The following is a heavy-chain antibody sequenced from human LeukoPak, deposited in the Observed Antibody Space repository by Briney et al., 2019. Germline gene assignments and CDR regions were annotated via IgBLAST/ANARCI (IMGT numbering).Heavy chain of an antibody. CDR3: VVDLSGSADY. CDR2: TNEHGTII. J-gene: IGHJ4*02. Sequence: GESLRLSCAASGFSFSNYWFHWVRQAPGEGLVWVSRTNEHGTIINYADSVKGRFTISSDNARNTLYLQMNSLRTEDSALYYCVVDLSGSADYWGQGTLVTVSS. V-gene: IGHV3-74*01. D-gene: IGHD3-10*01. CDR1: GFSFSNYW.